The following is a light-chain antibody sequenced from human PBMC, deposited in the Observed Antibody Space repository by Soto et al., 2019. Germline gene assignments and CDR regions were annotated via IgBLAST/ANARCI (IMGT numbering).Light chain of an antibody. CDR2: GAY. Sequence: EIVLTQSPGPLSLSPGERATLSCRASQSVSNNYLAWYQQKPGQAPRLLIYGAYTRATGLPDRFSGSESGTDFTLTISRLKPEDFAVYYCQQYGGSPLTFGPGTKVDMK. CDR3: QQYGGSPLT. CDR1: QSVSNNY. J-gene: IGKJ3*01. V-gene: IGKV3-20*01.